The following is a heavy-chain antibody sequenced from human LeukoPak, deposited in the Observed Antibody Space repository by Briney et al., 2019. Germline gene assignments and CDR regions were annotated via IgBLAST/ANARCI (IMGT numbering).Heavy chain of an antibody. CDR2: ISRSSKTI. D-gene: IGHD3-22*01. CDR1: GFAVSSNY. V-gene: IGHV3-48*02. J-gene: IGHJ4*02. Sequence: GGSLRLSCAASGFAVSSNYMSWVRQAPGKGLEWVSCISRSSKTIYYADSVKGRFTISRDDAKNSLYLQLNSLRDEDTAVYYCARSHFIDSIDYHYRDFDYWGQGTLVTVSS. CDR3: ARSHFIDSIDYHYRDFDY.